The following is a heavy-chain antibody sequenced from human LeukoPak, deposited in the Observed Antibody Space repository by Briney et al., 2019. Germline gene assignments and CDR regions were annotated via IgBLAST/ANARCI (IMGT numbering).Heavy chain of an antibody. Sequence: GESLKISCQGSGYRSTSYWSTWVRQMPGKGLEWMGMIAPTDSYTNYSPSFQGHVTISVDKSISTAYLQWSSLKASDTAMYFWASGSGTYSPDYWGQGALVTVSS. V-gene: IGHV5-10-1*01. D-gene: IGHD3-10*01. CDR2: IAPTDSYT. CDR1: GYRSTSYW. J-gene: IGHJ4*02. CDR3: ASGSGTYSPDY.